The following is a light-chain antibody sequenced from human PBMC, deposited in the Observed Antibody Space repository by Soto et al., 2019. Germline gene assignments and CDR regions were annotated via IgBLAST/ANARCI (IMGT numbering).Light chain of an antibody. CDR1: QSVSYN. J-gene: IGKJ1*01. CDR3: QQYGHSPWT. Sequence: EIVMTQSPATLSVSPGERATLSCRASQSVSYNLAWYQHKPGQAPRLLIYAASSRATGLPDRFSGSGSGTDFTLTISRLEPEDFAVYYCQQYGHSPWTFGQGTKVDIK. V-gene: IGKV3-20*01. CDR2: AAS.